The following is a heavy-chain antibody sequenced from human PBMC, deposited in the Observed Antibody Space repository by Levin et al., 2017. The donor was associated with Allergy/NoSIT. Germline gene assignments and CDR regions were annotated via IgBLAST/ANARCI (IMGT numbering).Heavy chain of an antibody. J-gene: IGHJ4*02. Sequence: GGSLRLSCAASGFSFSSYGMHWVRQAPGKGLEWAPYISYDGSNTYYGDSVKGRFTISRDNSKNTLYLQMKSLRPDDTAMYYCAKLGHSGRATFIDYWGQGTLVTVYS. CDR1: GFSFSSYG. CDR3: AKLGHSGRATFIDY. D-gene: IGHD6-19*01. CDR2: ISYDGSNT. V-gene: IGHV3-30*18.